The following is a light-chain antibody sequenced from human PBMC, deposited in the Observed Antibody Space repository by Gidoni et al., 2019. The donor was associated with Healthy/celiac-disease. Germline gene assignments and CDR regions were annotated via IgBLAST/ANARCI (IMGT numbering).Light chain of an antibody. J-gene: IGKJ4*01. Sequence: DIQRTQSPSSLSASVGDRGTITCRASQSSSSYLNWYQQKPGKAPKLLIYAASSLQSGVPSRFSGSGSGTDLTLNISSLQHEEFATYYCQQSYSTLSLTFGGGTKVEIK. V-gene: IGKV1-39*01. CDR1: QSSSSY. CDR3: QQSYSTLSLT. CDR2: AAS.